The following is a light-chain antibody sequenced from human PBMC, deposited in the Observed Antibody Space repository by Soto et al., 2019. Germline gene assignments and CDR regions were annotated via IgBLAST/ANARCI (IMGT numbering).Light chain of an antibody. CDR2: SND. Sequence: QSVLTQPASVSGSPGQSITISCTGTSSDVGGYNYVSWYQQHPGKAPKLIIFSNDERPSGVPDRFSGSKSGTSASLAISGLQSDDEADYYCATWDDSLNGVVFGGGTKLTVL. V-gene: IGLV2-14*03. J-gene: IGLJ2*01. CDR1: SSDVGGYNY. CDR3: ATWDDSLNGVV.